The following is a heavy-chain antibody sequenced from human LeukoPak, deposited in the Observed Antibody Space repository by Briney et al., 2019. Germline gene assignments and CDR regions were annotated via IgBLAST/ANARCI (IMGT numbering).Heavy chain of an antibody. D-gene: IGHD3-22*01. Sequence: PGGSLRLSCAASGFTFSSYAMHWVRQAPGKGLEWVTVISYDGSNKYYADSVKGRFTISRDNSKNTLYLQMNSLRAEDTAVYYCARDNDSSGSFLAGDYWGQGTLVTVSS. CDR2: ISYDGSNK. V-gene: IGHV3-30*01. J-gene: IGHJ4*02. CDR1: GFTFSSYA. CDR3: ARDNDSSGSFLAGDY.